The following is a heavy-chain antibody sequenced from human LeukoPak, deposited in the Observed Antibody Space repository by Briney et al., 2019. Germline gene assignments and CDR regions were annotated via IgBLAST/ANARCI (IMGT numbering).Heavy chain of an antibody. V-gene: IGHV4-39*01. CDR2: IYYSGST. J-gene: IGHJ5*02. Sequence: SETLSLTCTVSGGSISSSSYYWGWIRQPPGKGLEWIGSIYYSGSTYYNPSLKSRVTISVDTSKNQFSLKLSSVTAADTAVYYCARHGNTVTGSWFDPWGQGTLVTVSS. D-gene: IGHD4-17*01. CDR1: GGSISSSSYY. CDR3: ARHGNTVTGSWFDP.